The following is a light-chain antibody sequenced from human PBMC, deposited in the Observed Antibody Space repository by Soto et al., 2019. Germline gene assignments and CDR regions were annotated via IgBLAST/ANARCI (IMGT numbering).Light chain of an antibody. V-gene: IGKV1-39*01. CDR2: AAS. J-gene: IGKJ2*01. CDR1: QSISSY. Sequence: DIQMTQSPSSLSASVGDRVTITCRASQSISSYLNWYQQKPGTAPKLLMYAASSLQSGVPSRFSGSGSWTDFTLTISSLQPEDFATYYCQQSYSTPQTFGQGTKLEIK. CDR3: QQSYSTPQT.